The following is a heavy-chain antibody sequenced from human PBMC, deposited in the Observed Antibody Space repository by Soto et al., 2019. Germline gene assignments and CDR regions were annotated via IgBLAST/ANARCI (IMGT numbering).Heavy chain of an antibody. J-gene: IGHJ6*02. CDR1: GYSFTSYG. Sequence: QVQLVQSGAEVKKPGASVKVSCKASGYSFTSYGISWVRQAPGQGLEWMGWISAYNGNTNYAQKLQGRVTITTDTSTSTADMELRSLRSDDTAVYDCARDNGCGESDVWGQGTTVTVSS. CDR2: ISAYNGNT. CDR3: ARDNGCGESDV. D-gene: IGHD3-10*01. V-gene: IGHV1-18*01.